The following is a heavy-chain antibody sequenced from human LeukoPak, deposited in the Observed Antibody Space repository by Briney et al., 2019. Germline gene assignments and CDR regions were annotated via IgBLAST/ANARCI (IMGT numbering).Heavy chain of an antibody. CDR1: GFTFSIYW. CDR3: ARFGAAAGNFDY. CDR2: IKQDGSEK. D-gene: IGHD6-13*01. Sequence: GGSLRLSCVVSGFTFSIYWMSWVRQAPGKGLEWVANIKQDGSEKYYVDSVKGRFTISRDNAKNSLYLQMNSLRAEDTAVYYCARFGAAAGNFDYWGQGTLVTVSS. J-gene: IGHJ4*02. V-gene: IGHV3-7*01.